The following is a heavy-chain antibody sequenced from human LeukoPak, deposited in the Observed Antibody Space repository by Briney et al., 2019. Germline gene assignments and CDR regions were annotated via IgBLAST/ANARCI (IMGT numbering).Heavy chain of an antibody. V-gene: IGHV4-59*08. J-gene: IGHJ3*02. Sequence: PSETLSLTCTVSGGSISSYYWSWIRQPPGKGLEWIGYIYYSGSTNYNPSLKSRVTISVDTSKNQFSLKLSSVTAADTAVYYCARHLRTAPTMVRGVGAFDIWGQGTMVTVSS. CDR1: GGSISSYY. CDR2: IYYSGST. CDR3: ARHLRTAPTMVRGVGAFDI. D-gene: IGHD3-10*01.